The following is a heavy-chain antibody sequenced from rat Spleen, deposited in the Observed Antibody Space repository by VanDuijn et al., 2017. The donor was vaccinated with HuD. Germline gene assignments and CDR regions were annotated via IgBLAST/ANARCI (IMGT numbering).Heavy chain of an antibody. D-gene: IGHD5-1*01. V-gene: IGHV5-17*01. CDR2: LSYDGSST. CDR1: GFTFSDYA. CDR3: ARQNWVSYWYFDF. J-gene: IGHJ1*01. Sequence: EVQLVESGGGLVQPGRSLKLSCAASGFTFSDYAMAWVRQAPKKGLEWVATLSYDGSSTYSRDSVKGRFTNSRDNAKSTLYLQMDSLRSEDTATYYCARQNWVSYWYFDFWGPGTMVTVSS.